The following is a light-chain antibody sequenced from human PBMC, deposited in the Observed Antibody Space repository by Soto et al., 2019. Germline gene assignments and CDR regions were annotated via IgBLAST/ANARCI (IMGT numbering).Light chain of an antibody. CDR2: GAS. V-gene: IGKV3-15*01. Sequence: EIMLTQSPATLSLSPGEGATLSCRASQGIGSTLAWYQQKPGQTPRLLIYGASTRATGVPARFSGSASGTEFTLTITSLQSEDFAVYYCQQYNNWPPLTFGGGTKVDIK. CDR3: QQYNNWPPLT. CDR1: QGIGST. J-gene: IGKJ4*01.